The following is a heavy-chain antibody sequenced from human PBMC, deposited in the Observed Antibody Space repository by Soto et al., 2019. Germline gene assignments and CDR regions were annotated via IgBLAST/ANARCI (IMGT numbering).Heavy chain of an antibody. D-gene: IGHD3-10*01. CDR1: GGTLSSYA. CDR2: VIPIFGTA. CDR3: AGSSTPGYYYGMDV. J-gene: IGHJ6*02. V-gene: IGHV1-69*06. Sequence: GASVKVSCKASGGTLSSYAISWVRQAPGQGLEWMGGVIPIFGTANYAQKFQGRVTITADKSTSTAYMELSSLRSEDTAVYYCAGSSTPGYYYGMDVWGQGXTDTVSS.